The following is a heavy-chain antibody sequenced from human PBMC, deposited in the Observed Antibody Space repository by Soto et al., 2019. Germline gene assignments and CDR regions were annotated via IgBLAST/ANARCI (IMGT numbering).Heavy chain of an antibody. J-gene: IGHJ6*02. D-gene: IGHD3-10*01. CDR2: IYSGGST. CDR3: ARDRITMVRRTQYYYYYGMDV. CDR1: GFTFSSNY. Sequence: GGSLRLSCAASGFTFSSNYMSWVRQAPGKGLEWVSVIYSGGSTYYADSVKGRFTISRDNSKNTLYLQMNSLRAEDTAVYYCARDRITMVRRTQYYYYYGMDVWGQGTTVTVSS. V-gene: IGHV3-53*01.